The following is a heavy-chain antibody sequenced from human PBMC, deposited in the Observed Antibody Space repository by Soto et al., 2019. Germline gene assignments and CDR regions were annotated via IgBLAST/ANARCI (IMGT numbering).Heavy chain of an antibody. V-gene: IGHV3-33*01. Sequence: GGSLRLSCAASGFTFSSYGMHWVRQAPGKGLEWVAVIWYDGSNKYYADSVKGRFTISRDNSKNTLYLQMNSLRAEDTAVYYCARDRGSSSLRHPYYYGMDVWGQGTTVTVSS. J-gene: IGHJ6*02. CDR3: ARDRGSSSLRHPYYYGMDV. D-gene: IGHD6-6*01. CDR1: GFTFSSYG. CDR2: IWYDGSNK.